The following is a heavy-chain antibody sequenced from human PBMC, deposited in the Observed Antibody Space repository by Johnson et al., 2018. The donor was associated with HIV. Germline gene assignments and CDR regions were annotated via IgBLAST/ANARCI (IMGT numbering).Heavy chain of an antibody. V-gene: IGHV3-30*02. CDR3: AKDQWEQTLNAFDI. J-gene: IGHJ3*02. Sequence: QVQLVESGGGVVQPGRSLRLSCAASGFTFSTYGMHWVRQAPGKGLEWVAVIRYDGSNKYYADSVKGRFTISRDNSKNTLYLQMNSLRAEDTAVYYCAKDQWEQTLNAFDIWGQGTMVTVSS. CDR1: GFTFSTYG. CDR2: IRYDGSNK. D-gene: IGHD1-26*01.